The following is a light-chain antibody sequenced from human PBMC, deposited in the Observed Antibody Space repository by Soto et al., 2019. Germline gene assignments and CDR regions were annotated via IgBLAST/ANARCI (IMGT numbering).Light chain of an antibody. J-gene: IGKJ5*01. CDR1: QGISRW. V-gene: IGKV1-12*01. CDR3: QQSYSSPRT. CDR2: DAS. Sequence: IQMTQSPFSVSASVGDRVTIPCRAIQGISRWLDWYQQKPGKAPKLLIYDASSLESGVPSRFRGSGSGTEFTLTISSLQPEDFETYYCQQSYSSPRTFGQGTRLEIK.